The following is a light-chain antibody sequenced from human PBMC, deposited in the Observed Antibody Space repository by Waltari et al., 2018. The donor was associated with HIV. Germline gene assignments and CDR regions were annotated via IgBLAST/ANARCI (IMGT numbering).Light chain of an antibody. CDR3: QSYDNGLSAWV. J-gene: IGLJ3*02. CDR2: DNR. V-gene: IGLV1-40*01. CDR1: SSNIGAGDG. Sequence: QSVLTQPHSVSGAPGQRVTISCPGPSSNIGAGDGVHGYQHLPGTAPKLLISDNRSRPSGVPDRFSASTSGTSASLAITGFQAEDEAVYYCQSYDNGLSAWVFGGGTRVTAL.